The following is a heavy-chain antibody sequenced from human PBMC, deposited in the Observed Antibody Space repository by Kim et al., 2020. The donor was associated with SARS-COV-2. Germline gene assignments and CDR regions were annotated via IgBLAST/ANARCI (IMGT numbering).Heavy chain of an antibody. CDR2: IYYRGGN. V-gene: IGHV4-39*01. CDR3: DGMDV. Sequence: IYYRGGNSYTPSRKSRVTISVDTSQNQFSLKLSSVTAADPAVYYCDGMDVWGQGTTVTVSS. J-gene: IGHJ6*02.